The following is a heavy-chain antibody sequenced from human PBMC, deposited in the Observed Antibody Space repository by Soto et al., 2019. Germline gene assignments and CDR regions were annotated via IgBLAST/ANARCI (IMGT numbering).Heavy chain of an antibody. V-gene: IGHV4-4*02. D-gene: IGHD6-13*01. CDR3: AREVNSSTARGPNWFDP. CDR1: GDSINNSHW. CDR2: TYHSGTT. Sequence: QVQLQESGPGLVQPSGTLSLTCAVSGDSINNSHWWSWVRQTPGKGLEWIWETYHSGTTNYNPSLKTRFTITITKSKNQFSLKMNPVTAADTAVYYCAREVNSSTARGPNWFDPWGQGTLVTVS. J-gene: IGHJ5*02.